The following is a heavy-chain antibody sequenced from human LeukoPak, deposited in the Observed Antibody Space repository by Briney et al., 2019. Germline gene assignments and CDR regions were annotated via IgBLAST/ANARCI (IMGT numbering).Heavy chain of an antibody. CDR3: ARDFRPYRSSSEGFDY. Sequence: GASVKVSCKASGYTFTGYYMHWVRQAPGQGLEWMGWINPNSGGTNYAQKFQGRVTMTRDTSISTAYMELSGLRSDDTVVYYCARDFRPYRSSSEGFDYWGQGTLVTVSS. CDR1: GYTFTGYY. V-gene: IGHV1-2*02. D-gene: IGHD6-6*01. CDR2: INPNSGGT. J-gene: IGHJ4*02.